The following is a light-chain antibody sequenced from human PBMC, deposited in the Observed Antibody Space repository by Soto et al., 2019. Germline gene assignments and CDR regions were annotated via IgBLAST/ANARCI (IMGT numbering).Light chain of an antibody. V-gene: IGLV6-57*01. CDR1: SGSIASNY. Sequence: NFMLTQPHSVSESPGKTVTISCTRRSGSIASNYVQWYQQRPGSSPTTVIYEDNQRPSGVPDRFSGSIDRSSKSASLTISGLKTEDEADYYCQSYDSSNRWVFGGGTKLTVL. J-gene: IGLJ3*02. CDR3: QSYDSSNRWV. CDR2: EDN.